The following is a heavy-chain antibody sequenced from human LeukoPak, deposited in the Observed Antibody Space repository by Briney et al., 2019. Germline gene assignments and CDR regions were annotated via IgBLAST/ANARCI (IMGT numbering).Heavy chain of an antibody. D-gene: IGHD5-18*01. Sequence: ASVKVSCKASRYTFTGYYMHWVRQAPGQGLEWMGWTNPNSGVTDYAQNFQGRVTMTRDTSISTAYVELSRLRSDDTAVYYCARGTGEGYTYGRYYFDYWGQGTLATVSS. CDR2: TNPNSGVT. J-gene: IGHJ4*02. CDR3: ARGTGEGYTYGRYYFDY. V-gene: IGHV1-2*02. CDR1: RYTFTGYY.